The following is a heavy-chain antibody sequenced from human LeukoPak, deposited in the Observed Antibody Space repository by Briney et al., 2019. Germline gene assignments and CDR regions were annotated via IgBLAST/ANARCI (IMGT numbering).Heavy chain of an antibody. D-gene: IGHD1-26*01. J-gene: IGHJ4*02. V-gene: IGHV4-39*01. CDR2: IYYSGNT. CDR1: GVSISGSGYY. Sequence: SETLSLTCTVSGVSISGSGYYFGWIRQPPGKGLEWIGNIYYSGNTYYNASLESRVTIWVDTSKNEFSLRLNSVTAADTAMYYCAKSGGYGLIDYWGQGTLVTVSS. CDR3: AKSGGYGLIDY.